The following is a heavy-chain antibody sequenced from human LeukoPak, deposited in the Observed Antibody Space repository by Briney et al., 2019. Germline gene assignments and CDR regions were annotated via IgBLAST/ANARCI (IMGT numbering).Heavy chain of an antibody. CDR3: ARDLFDYDSSGYPLYFDY. D-gene: IGHD3-22*01. CDR2: IIPILGIA. CDR1: GGTFSSYA. J-gene: IGHJ4*02. V-gene: IGHV1-69*04. Sequence: SVKLSCKASGGTFSSYAISWVRQAPGQGLEWMGRIIPILGIANYAQKFQGRVTITADKSTSTAYMELSSLRSEDTAVYYCARDLFDYDSSGYPLYFDYWGQGTLVTVSS.